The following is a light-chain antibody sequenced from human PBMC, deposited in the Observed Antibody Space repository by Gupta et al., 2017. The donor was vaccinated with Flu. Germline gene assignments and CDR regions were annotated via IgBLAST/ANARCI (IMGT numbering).Light chain of an antibody. CDR1: QSVSSY. CDR2: DVS. J-gene: IGKJ2*01. CDR3: QQGYGVPLT. Sequence: DIQMTQSPSSLSASVGDRVTITCRASQSVSSYVNWYQQRPGKAPKLLIYDVSNLQSGVPSTFRGSGSGTDFTLTISSLQAEDFATYYCQQGYGVPLTFGQGTKLEIK. V-gene: IGKV1-39*01.